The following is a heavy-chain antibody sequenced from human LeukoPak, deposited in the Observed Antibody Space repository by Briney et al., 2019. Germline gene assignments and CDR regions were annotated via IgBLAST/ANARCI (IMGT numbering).Heavy chain of an antibody. CDR1: GHTFTSYG. Sequence: GASVKVSCKASGHTFTSYGISWVRQAPGQGLEWMGWISAYNGNTNYAQKLQGRVTMTTDTSTSTAYMELRSLRSDDTAVYYCARDLCSGGSCYSDYWGQGTLVTVSS. CDR3: ARDLCSGGSCYSDY. D-gene: IGHD2-15*01. CDR2: ISAYNGNT. J-gene: IGHJ4*02. V-gene: IGHV1-18*01.